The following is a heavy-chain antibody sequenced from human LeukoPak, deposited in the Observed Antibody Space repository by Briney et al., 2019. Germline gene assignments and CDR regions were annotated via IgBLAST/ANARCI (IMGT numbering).Heavy chain of an antibody. CDR1: GGSISSSSDY. Sequence: SETLSLTCTVSGGSISSSSDYWGGIRQPPGKGLEWIGSIYYSGSTYYNPSLKSRVTISVDTSKNQFSLKLSSVTAADTAVYYCARQGMTTATFDYWGQGTLVTVSS. CDR2: IYYSGST. J-gene: IGHJ4*02. D-gene: IGHD4-17*01. V-gene: IGHV4-39*01. CDR3: ARQGMTTATFDY.